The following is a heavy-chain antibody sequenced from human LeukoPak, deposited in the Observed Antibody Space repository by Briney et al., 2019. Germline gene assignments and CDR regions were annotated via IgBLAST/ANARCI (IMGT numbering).Heavy chain of an antibody. J-gene: IGHJ4*02. D-gene: IGHD6-13*01. V-gene: IGHV3-33*01. CDR2: IWYDGSNK. CDR3: ARTAAGAFFFDY. CDR1: GFTFSSYG. Sequence: GRSLRLSCAASGFTFSSYGMHWVRQAPGKGLEWVAVIWYDGSNKYYADPVKGRFTISRDNSKNTLYLQMNSLRAEDTAVYYCARTAAGAFFFDYGGQGTLVTVSS.